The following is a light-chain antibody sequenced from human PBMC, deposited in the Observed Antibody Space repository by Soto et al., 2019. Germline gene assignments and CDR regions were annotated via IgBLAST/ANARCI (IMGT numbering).Light chain of an antibody. J-gene: IGKJ2*01. CDR1: QSIRSY. V-gene: IGKV3-15*01. CDR3: XXXXXWXPDYT. Sequence: VMTQSPATLSASPGETATLSCRASQSIRSYLAWYQQKPGQAPRLLIYGASMRATGVPTRFSGSGSGTEFTXTIXXXQSXXXAXXXXXXXXXWXPDYTFGQGTKVEIK. CDR2: GAS.